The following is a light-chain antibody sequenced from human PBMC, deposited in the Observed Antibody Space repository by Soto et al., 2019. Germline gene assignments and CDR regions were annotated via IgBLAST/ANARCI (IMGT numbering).Light chain of an antibody. CDR2: GAS. CDR1: QSVSSSY. J-gene: IGKJ1*01. CDR3: QQRTNWPWT. Sequence: ESLLTQSPGALALSPGGISTLSFRSSQSVSSSYLAWYQQKPGQAPRLLIYGASSRATGIPDRFSGSGSGTDFTLTISSLEPEDFAVYYCQQRTNWPWTFGQGTKVDI. V-gene: IGKV3D-20*02.